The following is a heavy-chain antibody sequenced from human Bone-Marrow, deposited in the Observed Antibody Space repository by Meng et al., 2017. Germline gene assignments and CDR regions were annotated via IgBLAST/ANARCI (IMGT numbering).Heavy chain of an antibody. J-gene: IGHJ4*02. V-gene: IGHV3-33*01. CDR3: ARGNYENSGFLDY. CDR2: IWYDGSNK. Sequence: QVQLVESGGGVVQPGRSLRLPCAASGFGFNTYGMHWVRQAPGKGLEWVAVIWYDGSNKYYADSVKGRFTSSRDNSKNTLYLQMDSLRAEDTATYYWARGNYENSGFLDYWGQGTLVTVSS. D-gene: IGHD3-22*01. CDR1: GFGFNTYG.